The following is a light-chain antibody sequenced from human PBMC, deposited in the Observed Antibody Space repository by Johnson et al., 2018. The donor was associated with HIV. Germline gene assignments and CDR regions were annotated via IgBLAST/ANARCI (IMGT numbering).Light chain of an antibody. CDR3: GAWDSSLNAYV. CDR2: DNN. J-gene: IGLJ1*01. CDR1: TSNFENYY. Sequence: QSVLTQPPSVSAAPGQRVTISCSGSTSNFENYYVSWYQHLPGTAPKLLIYDNNKRPSGIPDRFSGSKSGTSATLDITGLQTGDEGDYYCGAWDSSLNAYVFGAGTKVTVL. V-gene: IGLV1-51*01.